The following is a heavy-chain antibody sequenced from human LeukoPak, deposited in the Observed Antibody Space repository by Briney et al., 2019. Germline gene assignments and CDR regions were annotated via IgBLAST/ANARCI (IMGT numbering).Heavy chain of an antibody. V-gene: IGHV3-7*01. Sequence: GGSLRLSCAASGFTFSSYWMSWVRQAPGKGLEGVANIKQDGSEKYYVDSVKGRFTISRDNAKNSLYLQMNSLRAEDTAVYYCAKYYYDSSGYYYIPYYFDYWGQGALVTVSS. CDR1: GFTFSSYW. D-gene: IGHD3-22*01. CDR3: AKYYYDSSGYYYIPYYFDY. CDR2: IKQDGSEK. J-gene: IGHJ4*02.